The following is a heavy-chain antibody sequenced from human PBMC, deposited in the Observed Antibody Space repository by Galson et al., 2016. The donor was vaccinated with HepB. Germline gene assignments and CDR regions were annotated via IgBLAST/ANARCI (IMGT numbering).Heavy chain of an antibody. CDR3: ASYFVQSWVGSDAFDT. CDR2: VFHSGLT. J-gene: IGHJ3*02. Sequence: SETLSLTCAVSGASISRNAWWSWVRQPPGKRLEWIGEVFHSGLTYYNPSLKSRVTMSVDESKNLFSLELMSVTAADTAVYYCASYFVQSWVGSDAFDTWGQGTLVTVSS. CDR1: GASISRNAW. D-gene: IGHD3-10*01. V-gene: IGHV4-4*02.